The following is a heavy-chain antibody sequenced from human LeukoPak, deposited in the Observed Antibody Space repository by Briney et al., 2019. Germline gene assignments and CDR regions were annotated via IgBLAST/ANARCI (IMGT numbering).Heavy chain of an antibody. V-gene: IGHV4-39*07. CDR1: GGSISSSSYY. J-gene: IGHJ4*02. CDR2: IYYSGST. CDR3: ARVPRIVGAIGFFDY. D-gene: IGHD1-26*01. Sequence: PSETLSLTCTVSGGSISSSSYYWGWIRQPPGKGLEWIGSIYYSGSTYYNPSLKSRVTISVDTSKNQFSLKLSSVTAADTAVYYCARVPRIVGAIGFFDYWGQGTLVTVSS.